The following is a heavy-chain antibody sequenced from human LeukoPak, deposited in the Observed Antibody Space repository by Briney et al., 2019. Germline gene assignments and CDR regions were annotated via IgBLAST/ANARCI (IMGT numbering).Heavy chain of an antibody. Sequence: GGSLRLSCAASGFTFSSYGMHWVRQAPGKGLEWVAVISYDGSNKYYADSVKGRFTISRDNSKNTLYLQMNSLRAEDTAVYYCAKDPGETGADYWGQGTLVTVSS. V-gene: IGHV3-30*18. J-gene: IGHJ4*02. D-gene: IGHD1-14*01. CDR2: ISYDGSNK. CDR3: AKDPGETGADY. CDR1: GFTFSSYG.